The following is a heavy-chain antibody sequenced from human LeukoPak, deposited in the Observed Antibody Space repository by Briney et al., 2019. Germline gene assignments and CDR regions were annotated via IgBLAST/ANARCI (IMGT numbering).Heavy chain of an antibody. CDR2: IKEDGSNK. CDR3: AKDRPRHAY. Sequence: GGSLRLSRAASGFTFSNYWMSWVRQTPGKGLEWVANIKEDGSNKYYVDSLKGRFTISRDNDKNSLYLQMNSLRAEDTAVYYCAKDRPRHAYWGQGTLVTVSS. J-gene: IGHJ4*02. V-gene: IGHV3-7*03. D-gene: IGHD6-6*01. CDR1: GFTFSNYW.